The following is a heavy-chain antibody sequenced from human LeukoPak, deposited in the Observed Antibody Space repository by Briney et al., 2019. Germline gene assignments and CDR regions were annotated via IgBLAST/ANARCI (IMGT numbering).Heavy chain of an antibody. Sequence: ASVKVSCKASGYTFTSYDINWVRQATGQGLEWMGWMSPNSGNTGYAQKFQGRVTMTRNTSISTAYMELSSLRSEDTAVYYCARGPGGQLLYRWFDPWGQGTLVTVSS. CDR2: MSPNSGNT. V-gene: IGHV1-8*01. CDR1: GYTFTSYD. J-gene: IGHJ5*02. D-gene: IGHD2-2*02. CDR3: ARGPGGQLLYRWFDP.